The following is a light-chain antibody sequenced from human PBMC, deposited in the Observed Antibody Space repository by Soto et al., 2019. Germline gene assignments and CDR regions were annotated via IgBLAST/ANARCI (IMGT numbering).Light chain of an antibody. CDR3: QQRSNWPRT. J-gene: IGKJ1*01. CDR2: DAS. Sequence: EIVLTQSPATLSLSPGERATLSCRASQSVSSYLVWYQQKPGQAPRLLIFDASNRATDIPRRFSGSGSGTDFTLTISSREPEDFAVYYCQQRSNWPRTFGQGTKVEIK. V-gene: IGKV3-11*01. CDR1: QSVSSY.